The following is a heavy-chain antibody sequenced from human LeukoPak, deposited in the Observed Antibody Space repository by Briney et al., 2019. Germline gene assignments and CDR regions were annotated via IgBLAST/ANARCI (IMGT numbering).Heavy chain of an antibody. V-gene: IGHV3-53*01. CDR2: IYSGGST. Sequence: GGSLRLSCAASGFTVSSNYMSWVRQAPGKGLEWVSVIYSGGSTYYADSVKGRFTISRDNSKNTLYLQMNSLRAEDTAVYYCAREPSVIKAFDIWGQGTMVTVPS. D-gene: IGHD3-22*01. CDR3: AREPSVIKAFDI. J-gene: IGHJ3*02. CDR1: GFTVSSNY.